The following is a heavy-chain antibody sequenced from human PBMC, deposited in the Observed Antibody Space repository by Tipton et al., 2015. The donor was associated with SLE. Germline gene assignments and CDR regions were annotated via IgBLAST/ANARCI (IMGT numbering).Heavy chain of an antibody. CDR3: ARRAAAALNWFDP. CDR2: IYYSGST. J-gene: IGHJ5*02. CDR1: GGSISSHY. V-gene: IGHV4-59*11. Sequence: LRLSCTVSGGSISSHYWSWIRQPPGKGLEWIGYIYYSGSTNYNPSLKSRVTISVDTSKNQFSLKLSSVTAADTAVYYCARRAAAALNWFDPWGQGTLVTVSS. D-gene: IGHD6-13*01.